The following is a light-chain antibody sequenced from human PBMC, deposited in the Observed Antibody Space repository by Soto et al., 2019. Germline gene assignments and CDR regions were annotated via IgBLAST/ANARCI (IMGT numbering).Light chain of an antibody. J-gene: IGKJ3*01. CDR2: GAS. V-gene: IGKV3-20*01. Sequence: EIVLTQSPGTLSLSPGERATLSCRASQSVSGTYLAWYQQKPGQAPRLLIYGASSRATGIPDRFSGGGSGTDFTLTISSLDPEDFAVYYCQHYGTSPLATFGPGTKVDI. CDR3: QHYGTSPLAT. CDR1: QSVSGTY.